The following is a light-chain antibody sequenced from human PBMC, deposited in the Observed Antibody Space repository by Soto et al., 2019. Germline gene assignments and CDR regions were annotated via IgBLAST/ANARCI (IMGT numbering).Light chain of an antibody. CDR3: LQDYNYPRT. J-gene: IGKJ1*01. CDR1: QGITTD. Sequence: AIQMTQSPSSLSASVGDRVTITCRASQGITTDFNWYQQKPGKAPKLLIYAASSLQSGVPSRFSGSGSGTDFTLTISSLQPEDFATYYCLQDYNYPRTFGQGTKVEIK. CDR2: AAS. V-gene: IGKV1-6*01.